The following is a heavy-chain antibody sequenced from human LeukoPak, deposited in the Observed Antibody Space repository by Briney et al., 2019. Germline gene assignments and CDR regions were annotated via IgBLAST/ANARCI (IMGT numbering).Heavy chain of an antibody. CDR2: IRSKTNNYAT. CDR3: TSGLSVLRSNNTPVDY. J-gene: IGHJ4*02. Sequence: GGSLRLSCAASGFTFSGPAMHWVRQASGKGLEWVGRIRSKTNNYATAYAASVKGRFIISRDDSMNTAYLQMNSLKTEDTAVYYCTSGLSVLRSNNTPVDYWGQGTLVTVSS. CDR1: GFTFSGPA. D-gene: IGHD4-17*01. V-gene: IGHV3-73*01.